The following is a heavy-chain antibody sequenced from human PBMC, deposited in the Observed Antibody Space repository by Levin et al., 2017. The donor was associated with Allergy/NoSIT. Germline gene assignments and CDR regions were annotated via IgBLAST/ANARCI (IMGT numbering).Heavy chain of an antibody. D-gene: IGHD6-6*01. CDR2: ITSNGGSA. CDR3: AKSSSSTNYYYGMDI. CDR1: GFTFSSYD. Sequence: PSETLSLTCAASGFTFSSYDMHWVRQAPGKGLEYVSGITSNGGSAYYANSVKGRFTISRDNSKNTLYGQMGSLKPEDMAIYYCAKSSSSTNYYYGMDIWGQGTTVTVSS. V-gene: IGHV3-64*01. J-gene: IGHJ6*02.